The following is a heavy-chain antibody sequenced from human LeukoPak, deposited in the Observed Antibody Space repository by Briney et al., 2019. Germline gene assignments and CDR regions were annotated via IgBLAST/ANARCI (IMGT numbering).Heavy chain of an antibody. Sequence: ASVKVSCKSSGYTFTGYYMHWVRQAPGQGLEWMGWISPNSSGTDYAQKFQGRVTMTRDTSISTAYMELRRLRSDDTAVYYCARGNDYGDHGRDGFDIWGQGTLVTVSS. CDR1: GYTFTGYY. CDR2: ISPNSSGT. D-gene: IGHD4-17*01. CDR3: ARGNDYGDHGRDGFDI. V-gene: IGHV1-2*02. J-gene: IGHJ3*02.